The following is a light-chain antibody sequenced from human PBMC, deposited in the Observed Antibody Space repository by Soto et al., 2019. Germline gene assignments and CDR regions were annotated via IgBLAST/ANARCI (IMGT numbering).Light chain of an antibody. CDR1: SSYVGSYNL. J-gene: IGLJ1*01. CDR3: CSYAGSSTYV. CDR2: EVS. V-gene: IGLV2-23*02. Sequence: QSALTQPASVSGSPGQSITISCTGTSSYVGSYNLVSWYQQHPGKAPKLMIYEVSKRPSGVSNRFSGSKSGNTASLTISGLQAEDEADYYCCSYAGSSTYVCGTGTKVTVL.